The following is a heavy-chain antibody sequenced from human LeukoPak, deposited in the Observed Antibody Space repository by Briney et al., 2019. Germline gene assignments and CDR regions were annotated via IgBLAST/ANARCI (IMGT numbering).Heavy chain of an antibody. D-gene: IGHD3-22*01. J-gene: IGHJ4*02. V-gene: IGHV3-23*01. Sequence: GGSLRLSCAASGFTFRSYTMSWVRQAPGKGLEWVSTITTSDSTTYYADSVKGRFTISRDNSKNTLYLRMNGLRAEDTAVYYCAKFAGSSGSEGDDYWGQGTLVTVSS. CDR1: GFTFRSYT. CDR2: ITTSDSTT. CDR3: AKFAGSSGSEGDDY.